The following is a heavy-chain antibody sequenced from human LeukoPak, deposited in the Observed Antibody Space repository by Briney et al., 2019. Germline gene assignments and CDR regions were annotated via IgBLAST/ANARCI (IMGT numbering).Heavy chain of an antibody. Sequence: PGGSLRLSCAASGFTFSSFWMTWVRQIPGKGLMWVSRINPDGSGTNYADSVKGRFTISRDNAKNSLFLQLNSLRAEDTAVYYCARVWQYYYDYSAFDMWGQGTMVTVS. CDR3: ARVWQYYYDYSAFDM. D-gene: IGHD3-16*01. CDR1: GFTFSSFW. J-gene: IGHJ3*02. V-gene: IGHV3-74*01. CDR2: INPDGSGT.